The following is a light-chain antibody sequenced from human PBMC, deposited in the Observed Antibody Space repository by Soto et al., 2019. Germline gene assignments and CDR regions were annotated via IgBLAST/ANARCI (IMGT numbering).Light chain of an antibody. Sequence: QSVLTQPASVSGSPGQSITISCTGTSSDIGGYKYVSWYQQHPGIAPKLMIYEVSNRPSGVSNRFSGSKSGNTASLTISGLQAQDEAAYYCCSYTRRSTRVFGGGTKLTVL. CDR3: CSYTRRSTRV. CDR2: EVS. J-gene: IGLJ2*01. CDR1: SSDIGGYKY. V-gene: IGLV2-14*01.